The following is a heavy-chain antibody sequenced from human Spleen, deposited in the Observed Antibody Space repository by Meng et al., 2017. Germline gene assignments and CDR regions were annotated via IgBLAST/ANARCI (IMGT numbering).Heavy chain of an antibody. D-gene: IGHD1-1*01. CDR2: ISWNGGST. V-gene: IGHV3-20*04. CDR3: ARERYYDFDI. J-gene: IGHJ3*02. Sequence: GESLKISCAASGFTFDDYGMSWVRQAPGKGLQWVSGISWNGGSTGYADSVKGRFTISRDNAKNSLYLQINSLRGDDTAVYYCARERYYDFDIWGQGTMVTVSS. CDR1: GFTFDDYG.